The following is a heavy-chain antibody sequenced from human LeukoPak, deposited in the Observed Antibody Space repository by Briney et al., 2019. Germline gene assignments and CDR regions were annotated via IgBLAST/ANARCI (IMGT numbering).Heavy chain of an antibody. J-gene: IGHJ6*03. CDR1: GRTFNSYA. CDR3: ASGSLGDGYGVGDYYQYMDV. Sequence: SVKVSCKASGRTFNSYAISWVRQATGQGLEWMGGIMPLFGTANYAQEFQGRVTFTTDESASTAYMEVSSLRSEDTAVYYCASGSLGDGYGVGDYYQYMDVWGKGTTVTVSS. CDR2: IMPLFGTA. V-gene: IGHV1-69*05. D-gene: IGHD5-24*01.